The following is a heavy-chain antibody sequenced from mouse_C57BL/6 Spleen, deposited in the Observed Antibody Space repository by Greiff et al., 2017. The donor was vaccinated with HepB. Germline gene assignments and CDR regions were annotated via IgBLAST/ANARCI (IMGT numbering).Heavy chain of an antibody. CDR3: ARDYGSRKPYYFDY. J-gene: IGHJ2*01. CDR1: GYAFSSSW. Sequence: VQLQQSGPELVKPGASVKISCKASGYAFSSSWMNWVKQRPGKGLEWIGRIYPGDGDTNYNGKFKGKATLTADKSSSTAYMQLSSLTSEDSAVYFCARDYGSRKPYYFDYWGQGTTLTVSS. CDR2: IYPGDGDT. D-gene: IGHD1-1*01. V-gene: IGHV1-82*01.